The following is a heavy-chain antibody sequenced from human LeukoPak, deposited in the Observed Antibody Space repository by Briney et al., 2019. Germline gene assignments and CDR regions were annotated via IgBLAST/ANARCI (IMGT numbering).Heavy chain of an antibody. CDR2: MNPSGGST. Sequence: ASVKVSCKASGYTFTSHYIHWVRQAPGQGPEWMGIMNPSGGSTSYAQKFQGRVTMTTDTSTSTAYMELRSLRSDDTAVYYCARDRSSGWPNYDYWGQGTLVTVSS. D-gene: IGHD6-19*01. V-gene: IGHV1-46*01. CDR3: ARDRSSGWPNYDY. J-gene: IGHJ4*02. CDR1: GYTFTSHY.